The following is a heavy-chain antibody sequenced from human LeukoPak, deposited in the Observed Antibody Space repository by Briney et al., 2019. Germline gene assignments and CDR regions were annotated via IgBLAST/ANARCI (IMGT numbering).Heavy chain of an antibody. V-gene: IGHV5-51*01. D-gene: IGHD7-27*01. Sequence: GESVKISCKSSEYSFTSYWIGWVRQMPGEGLEGMGIIYPGDADTRYSPSFQGQVTISADKSISTAYLQWSSLKASDTAMYYCARHPGDRSASNIWGQGTMVSVSS. CDR2: IYPGDADT. J-gene: IGHJ3*02. CDR3: ARHPGDRSASNI. CDR1: EYSFTSYW.